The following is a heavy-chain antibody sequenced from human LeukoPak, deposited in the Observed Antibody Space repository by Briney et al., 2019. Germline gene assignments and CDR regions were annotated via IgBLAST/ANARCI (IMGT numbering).Heavy chain of an antibody. CDR2: IYYSGST. CDR1: GGSISSSSYY. V-gene: IGHV4-39*07. J-gene: IGHJ6*02. D-gene: IGHD1-26*01. Sequence: SETLSLTCTVSGGSISSSSYYWGWIRQPPGKGLEWIGSIYYSGSTYYNPSLKSRVTISVDTSKNQFSLKLSSVTAADTAVYYCARAVGANYYYYGMDVWGQGTTVTVSS. CDR3: ARAVGANYYYYGMDV.